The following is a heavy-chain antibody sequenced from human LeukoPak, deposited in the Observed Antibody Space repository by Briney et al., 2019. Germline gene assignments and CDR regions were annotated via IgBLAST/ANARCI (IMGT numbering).Heavy chain of an antibody. CDR3: ARDAPYYYDSSARSFDI. D-gene: IGHD3-22*01. J-gene: IGHJ3*02. V-gene: IGHV4-4*07. Sequence: PSETLSLTCTASGGSISSYYWSWIRQPAGKGLEWIGRIYTSGSTNYNPSLKSRVTISVDKSKNQFSLKLSSVTAADTAVYYCARDAPYYYDSSARSFDIWGQGTMVTVSS. CDR1: GGSISSYY. CDR2: IYTSGST.